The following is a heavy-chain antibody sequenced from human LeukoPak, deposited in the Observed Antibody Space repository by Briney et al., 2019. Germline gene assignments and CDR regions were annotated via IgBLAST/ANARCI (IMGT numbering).Heavy chain of an antibody. Sequence: SETLSLTCTVSGGSISSGDYYWSWIRQPPGKGLEWIGYIYYSGSTYYNPSLKSRVTISVDTSENQFSLKLSSVTAADTAVYYCASTEWSSYYYYYGMDVWGQGTTVTVSS. CDR1: GGSISSGDYY. D-gene: IGHD3-3*01. CDR3: ASTEWSSYYYYYGMDV. V-gene: IGHV4-30-4*01. J-gene: IGHJ6*02. CDR2: IYYSGST.